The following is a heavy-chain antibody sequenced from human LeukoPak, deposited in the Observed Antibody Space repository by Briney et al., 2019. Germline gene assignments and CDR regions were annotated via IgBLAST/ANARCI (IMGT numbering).Heavy chain of an antibody. D-gene: IGHD5-12*01. V-gene: IGHV3-49*04. CDR1: GFTFGNYA. J-gene: IGHJ6*02. CDR2: IRSKAYGGTT. CDR3: TAYDPSDYYGMDV. Sequence: GGSLRLSCTASGFTFGNYAITWVRQAPGKGLEWVGFIRSKAYGGTTEFAASVKGRFIISRDDSKSIAYLQMNSLKTEHTAVYYCTAYDPSDYYGMDVWGQGTTVTVS.